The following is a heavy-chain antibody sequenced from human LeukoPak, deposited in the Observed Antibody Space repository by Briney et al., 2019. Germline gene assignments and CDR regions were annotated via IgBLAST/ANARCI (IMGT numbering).Heavy chain of an antibody. CDR3: ARGVLEWLRSGSSDYYYYGMDV. D-gene: IGHD5-12*01. V-gene: IGHV3-11*01. CDR2: ISSSGSTI. CDR1: GFPFSDYS. J-gene: IGHJ6*02. Sequence: GGSLQLSFAASGFPFSDYSMSWIRRAPGKGRGWVSYISSSGSTIYYADSVKGRFTISRDNAKNSLYLQMNSLRAEDTAVYYCARGVLEWLRSGSSDYYYYGMDVWGQGTTVTVSS.